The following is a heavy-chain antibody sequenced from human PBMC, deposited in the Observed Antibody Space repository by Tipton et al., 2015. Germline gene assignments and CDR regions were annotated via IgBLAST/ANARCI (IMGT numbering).Heavy chain of an antibody. J-gene: IGHJ6*02. CDR2: IDFRGST. D-gene: IGHD5-24*01. V-gene: IGHV4-59*01. CDR3: ARDLEHGMDV. CDR1: GGSIDSYY. Sequence: LSLTCTVSGGSIDSYYWSWIRQPPGKRLEWIGYIDFRGSTEYNPSVKSRVSISVDRSKNQFSLRLNSVTAADTAVYYCARDLEHGMDVWGQGTTVTVSS.